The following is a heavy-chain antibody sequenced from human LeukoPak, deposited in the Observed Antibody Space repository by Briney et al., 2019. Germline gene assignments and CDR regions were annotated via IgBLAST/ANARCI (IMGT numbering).Heavy chain of an antibody. V-gene: IGHV3-21*01. CDR2: ISTSSSYI. CDR3: ARGLSGYASSLGY. D-gene: IGHD6-6*01. CDR1: GFTISSYS. Sequence: RGGSLRLSCAASGFTISSYSMNWVRQAPGKGLEWVSSISTSSSYIYYADSVKGRFTSSRDNAKNSLYLQMNSLRAEDTAVYYCARGLSGYASSLGYWGQGTLVTVSA. J-gene: IGHJ4*02.